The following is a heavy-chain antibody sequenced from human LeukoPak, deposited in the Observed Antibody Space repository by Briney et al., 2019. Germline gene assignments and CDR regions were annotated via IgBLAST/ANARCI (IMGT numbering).Heavy chain of an antibody. CDR2: INHSGST. CDR1: GFTFSNAW. Sequence: GSLRLSCAASGFTFSNAWMSWVRQPPGKGLEWIGEINHSGSTNYNPSLKSRVTISVDTSKNQFSLKLSSVTAADTAAYYCARGVYIAAAQYGYWGQGTLVTVSS. CDR3: ARGVYIAAAQYGY. D-gene: IGHD6-13*01. J-gene: IGHJ4*02. V-gene: IGHV4-34*01.